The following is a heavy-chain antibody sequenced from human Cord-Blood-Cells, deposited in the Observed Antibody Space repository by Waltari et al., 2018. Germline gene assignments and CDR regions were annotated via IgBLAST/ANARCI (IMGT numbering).Heavy chain of an antibody. V-gene: IGHV1-2*04. D-gene: IGHD6-13*01. J-gene: IGHJ3*02. CDR2: INPNSGGT. CDR3: AREGIEWEPFDAFDI. CDR1: GYTFTAYF. Sequence: QVQLVQSGAEVKTPGTSVKVSCKASGYTFTAYFMPCVRQAPGQGLEWMGWINPNSGGTNYAQKFQGWVTMTRDTSISTAYMELSRLRSDDTAVYYCAREGIEWEPFDAFDIWGQGTMVTVSS.